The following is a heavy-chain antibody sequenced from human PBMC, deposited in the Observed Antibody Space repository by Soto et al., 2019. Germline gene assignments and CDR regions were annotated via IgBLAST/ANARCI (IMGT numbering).Heavy chain of an antibody. CDR3: ARTQGYGDSPFDY. Sequence: PSETLSLTCAISGGSISTDNWWSWVRQPPGRGLEWIGEIYQRGSPNYNSSLRSRVTISLDKSKNSFSLQLTSVTAADTAVYFCARTQGYGDSPFDYWGQGTLVTVS. J-gene: IGHJ4*02. CDR2: IYQRGSP. D-gene: IGHD4-17*01. CDR1: GGSISTDNW. V-gene: IGHV4-4*02.